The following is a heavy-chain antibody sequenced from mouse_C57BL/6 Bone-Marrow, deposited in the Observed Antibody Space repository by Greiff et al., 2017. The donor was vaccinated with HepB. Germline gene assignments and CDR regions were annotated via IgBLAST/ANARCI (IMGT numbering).Heavy chain of an antibody. CDR2: IDPANGNT. J-gene: IGHJ1*03. V-gene: IGHV14-3*01. CDR3: ARAYGNHGYFDV. Sequence: EVQLQQSVAELVRPGASVKLSCTASGFNINNTYMHWVKQRPEQGLEWIGRIDPANGNTKYAPKFQGKATITADTSSNTAYLQLSSLTSEDTAIYYCARAYGNHGYFDVWGTGTTVTVSS. CDR1: GFNINNTY. D-gene: IGHD2-1*01.